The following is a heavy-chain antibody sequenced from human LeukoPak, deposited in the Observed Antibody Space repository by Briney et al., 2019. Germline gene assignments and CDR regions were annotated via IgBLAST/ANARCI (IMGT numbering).Heavy chain of an antibody. V-gene: IGHV3-7*01. CDR2: IKQDGSEK. CDR1: GFTFSSYW. CDR3: AREGYYGDYAF. D-gene: IGHD4-17*01. Sequence: GGSLRLSCAASGFTFSSYWMSWVRQAPGKGLEWVANIKQDGSEKYYVDSVKGRFTISRDNAKNSLYLQMNSLRAENTAVYYCAREGYYGDYAFWGQGTLVTVSS. J-gene: IGHJ4*02.